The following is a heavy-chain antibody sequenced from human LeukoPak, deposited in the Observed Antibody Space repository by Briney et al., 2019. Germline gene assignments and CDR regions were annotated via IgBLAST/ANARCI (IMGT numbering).Heavy chain of an antibody. V-gene: IGHV3-7*01. CDR1: GFTFSSYW. D-gene: IGHD1/OR15-1a*01. CDR3: AREGTRGFFDS. CDR2: INLDGSEK. Sequence: GGSLRLSCAASGFTFSSYWMSWVRQAPGKGLEWVADINLDGSEKYYVDSVKGRFTISRDNAKNSLNLHMNSMRAEDTAVYYCAREGTRGFFDSWGQGTLVTVSS. J-gene: IGHJ4*02.